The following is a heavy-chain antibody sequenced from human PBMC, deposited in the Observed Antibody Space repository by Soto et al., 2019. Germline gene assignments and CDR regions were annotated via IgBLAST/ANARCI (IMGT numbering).Heavy chain of an antibody. CDR2: IYYSGST. J-gene: IGHJ6*03. CDR1: GGSISSYY. Sequence: QVQLQESGPGLVKPSETLSLTCTVSGGSISSYYWSWIRQPPGKGLEWIGYIYYSGSTNYNPSLKSRVTISVVTSKNQFSLKLSSVTAADTAVYYCARSSVGDYDYYYYYYMDVWGKGTTVTVSS. CDR3: ARSSVGDYDYYYYYYMDV. V-gene: IGHV4-59*01. D-gene: IGHD4-17*01.